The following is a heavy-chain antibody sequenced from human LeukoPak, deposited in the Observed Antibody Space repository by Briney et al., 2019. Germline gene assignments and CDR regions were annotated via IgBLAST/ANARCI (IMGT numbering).Heavy chain of an antibody. CDR3: ARETRDSNWNSVAYLDH. D-gene: IGHD1-7*01. CDR1: GGTLSGNS. CDR2: FIPILNTT. Sequence: ASVTVSCLAAGGTLSGNSITWVRQPPGQGLEWMGRFIPILNTTNYAQGFQGRVTLTADKSTRTAYMERMSLGSEDTAVYYCARETRDSNWNSVAYLDHWGQGTLVTVSS. J-gene: IGHJ4*02. V-gene: IGHV1-69*08.